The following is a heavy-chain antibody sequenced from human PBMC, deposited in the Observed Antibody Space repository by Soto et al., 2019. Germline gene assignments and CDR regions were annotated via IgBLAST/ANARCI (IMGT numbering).Heavy chain of an antibody. J-gene: IGHJ6*02. V-gene: IGHV1-2*02. CDR2: INPNSGGT. D-gene: IGHD2-8*01. Sequence: ASVKVSCKASGYTFTGYYMHWVRQAPGQGLEWMGWINPNSGGTNYAQKFQGRVTMTRDTSISTAYMELSRLRSDDTAVYYCARDIVLMVYATSYYYYYGMDVWGQGTTVTSP. CDR3: ARDIVLMVYATSYYYYYGMDV. CDR1: GYTFTGYY.